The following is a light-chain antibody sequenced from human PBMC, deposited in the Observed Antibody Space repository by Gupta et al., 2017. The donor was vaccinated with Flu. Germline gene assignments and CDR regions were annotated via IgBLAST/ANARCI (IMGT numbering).Light chain of an antibody. CDR1: NIGSKN. V-gene: IGLV3-9*01. CDR3: QVWDSSTGV. J-gene: IGLJ3*02. Sequence: SYVLTQPLSVSVALGQTARITCGGNNIGSKNVHWYQQKPGQAPVLGIYRDSNRPSGIPERFSGSNSGNTATLTISRAQAGEEADSYCQVWDSSTGVFGGGTKVTVL. CDR2: RDS.